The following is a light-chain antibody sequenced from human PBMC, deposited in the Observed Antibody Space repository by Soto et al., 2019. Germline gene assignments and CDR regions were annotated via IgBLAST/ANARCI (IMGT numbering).Light chain of an antibody. CDR1: QSVSSSD. J-gene: IGKJ3*01. Sequence: EIVLTQSPGPLSLSPGERATLSCRASQSVSSSDLAWYQQKPGQAPRLLIYGASSRATGIPDRFSGSGSGTDFTLTISRLEPEDFAVYYCQQYGSSPLFTFGPGTKVDIK. V-gene: IGKV3-20*01. CDR2: GAS. CDR3: QQYGSSPLFT.